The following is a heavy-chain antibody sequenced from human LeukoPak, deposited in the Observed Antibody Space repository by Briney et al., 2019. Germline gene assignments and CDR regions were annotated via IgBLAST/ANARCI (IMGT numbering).Heavy chain of an antibody. J-gene: IGHJ3*02. CDR1: GFTFSSYG. CDR3: AKDTTDAFDI. V-gene: IGHV3-30*02. CDR2: IRYDGSNK. Sequence: PGRSLRLSCAASGFTFSSYGMHWVRQAPGKGLEWVAFIRYDGSNKHYADSVKGRFTISRDNSKNTLYLQMNSLRAEDTAVYYCAKDTTDAFDIWGQGTMVTVSS. D-gene: IGHD1-1*01.